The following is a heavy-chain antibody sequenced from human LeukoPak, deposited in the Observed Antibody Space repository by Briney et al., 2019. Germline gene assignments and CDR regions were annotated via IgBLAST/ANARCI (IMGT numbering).Heavy chain of an antibody. J-gene: IGHJ4*02. Sequence: ASVNVSCKASGYTFTSYAMHWVRQAPGQRLEWMGWINAGNGNTKYSQKFQGRVTITRDTSASTAYMELSSLRSEDTAVYYCARWRGGSCYDYWGQGTLVTVSS. CDR1: GYTFTSYA. D-gene: IGHD2-15*01. CDR2: INAGNGNT. CDR3: ARWRGGSCYDY. V-gene: IGHV1-3*01.